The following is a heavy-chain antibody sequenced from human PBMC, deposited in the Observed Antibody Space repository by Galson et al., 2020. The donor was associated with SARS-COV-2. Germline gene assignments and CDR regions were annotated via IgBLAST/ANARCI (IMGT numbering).Heavy chain of an antibody. CDR1: GASINYGFYY. D-gene: IGHD6-13*01. V-gene: IGHV4-61*09. J-gene: IGHJ4*02. Sequence: SETLSLTCTVSGASINYGFYYWSWIRQPAGKGLEWVGHIYTGGSTNYNPSLKSRVTMSLDMSKNQFSLMLTSVTAADTAVYYCASASYHQAAAGAKPDFWGQGSLVPVSS. CDR2: IYTGGST. CDR3: ASASYHQAAAGAKPDF.